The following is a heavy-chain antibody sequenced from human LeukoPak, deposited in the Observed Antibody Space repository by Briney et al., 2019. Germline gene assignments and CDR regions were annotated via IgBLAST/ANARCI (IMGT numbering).Heavy chain of an antibody. V-gene: IGHV4-61*02. CDR1: GGSISSGGYY. J-gene: IGHJ4*02. CDR2: IYPSGTT. D-gene: IGHD4-17*01. Sequence: SETLSLTCTVSGGSISSGGYYWSWIRLPAGKGLGWIGRIYPSGTTHYNPSLKSRITMSVDTSKNQFSLKLTSVTAADTAVYYCADDYGDWGQGTLVTVSS. CDR3: ADDYGD.